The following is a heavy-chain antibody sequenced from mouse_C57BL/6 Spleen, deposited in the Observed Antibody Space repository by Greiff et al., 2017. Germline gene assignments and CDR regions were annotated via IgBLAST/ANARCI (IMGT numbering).Heavy chain of an antibody. CDR2: LYPGSGST. CDR3: AHYDYDGGYAMDY. CDR1: GYTFTSYW. Sequence: VQLQQPGAELVKPGASVKMSCKASGYTFTSYWITWVKQRPGQGLEWIGDLYPGSGSTNYNEKFKSKATLTVDTSSSTAYMQLSSLTSEDSAVXYCAHYDYDGGYAMDYWGQGTSVTVSS. V-gene: IGHV1-55*01. D-gene: IGHD2-4*01. J-gene: IGHJ4*01.